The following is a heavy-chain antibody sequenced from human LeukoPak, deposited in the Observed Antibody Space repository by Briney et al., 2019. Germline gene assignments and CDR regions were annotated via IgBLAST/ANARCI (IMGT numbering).Heavy chain of an antibody. CDR3: ASRKEYTTSSVFY. CDR2: ISVSGADT. D-gene: IGHD6-6*01. V-gene: IGHV3-23*01. J-gene: IGHJ4*02. CDR1: GFTFSSYV. Sequence: GGSLRLSCAASGFTFSSYVMTWVRQAPGKGLEWVSGISVSGADTYYADSVKGRFTISRDNSKNTVSLRMNSLRGEDSAVYYCASRKEYTTSSVFYWGQGTLVTVSS.